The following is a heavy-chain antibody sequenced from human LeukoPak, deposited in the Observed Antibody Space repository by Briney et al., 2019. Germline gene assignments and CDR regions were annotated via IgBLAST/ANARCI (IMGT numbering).Heavy chain of an antibody. V-gene: IGHV4-34*01. CDR2: INHSGST. CDR1: GGSFSGYY. J-gene: IGHJ4*02. D-gene: IGHD3-22*01. CDR3: ARGNDSSGYYVDY. Sequence: PSETLSLTCAVYGGSFSGYYWSWIRQPPGKGLEWIGEINHSGSTNYNPSLKSRVTISVDTSKNHFSLKLSSVTAADTAVYYCARGNDSSGYYVDYWGQGTLVTVSS.